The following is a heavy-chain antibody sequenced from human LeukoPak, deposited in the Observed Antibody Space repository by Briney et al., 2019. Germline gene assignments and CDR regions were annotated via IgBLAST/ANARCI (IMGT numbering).Heavy chain of an antibody. CDR1: GDTFSSYA. V-gene: IGHV1-69*05. CDR3: ARVSYGSGSYWEQIYAFDI. CDR2: IIPIFGTA. D-gene: IGHD3-10*01. J-gene: IGHJ3*02. Sequence: SVKVSCKASGDTFSSYAISWVRQAPGQGLEWVGRIIPIFGTANYAQKFQGRVTITTDESTSTAYMELSSLRSEDTAVYYCARVSYGSGSYWEQIYAFDIWGQGTMVTVSS.